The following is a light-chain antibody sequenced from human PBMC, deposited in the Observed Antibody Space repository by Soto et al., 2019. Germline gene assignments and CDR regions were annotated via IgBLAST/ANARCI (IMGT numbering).Light chain of an antibody. CDR1: SSDVGSYNL. V-gene: IGLV2-14*02. CDR2: DVS. CDR3: TSYTSSSTLV. Sequence: QSVLTQPASVSGSPGQSITISCTGTSSDVGSYNLVSWYQQHPGKAPKLMIYDVSNRPSGVSNRFSGSKSGNTASLTVSGLQAEDEADYYCTSYTSSSTLVFGGGTKLTVL. J-gene: IGLJ2*01.